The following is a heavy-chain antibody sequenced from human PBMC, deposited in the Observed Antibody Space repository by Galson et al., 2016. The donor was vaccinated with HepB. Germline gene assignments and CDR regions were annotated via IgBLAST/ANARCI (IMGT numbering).Heavy chain of an antibody. D-gene: IGHD1-7*01. V-gene: IGHV2-5*02. J-gene: IGHJ4*02. CDR3: ARVRDGLELYFDS. CDR2: IYWDVDK. Sequence: PALVKPTQTLTLTCSFSGFSLNASRLDVAWIRQPPGKALEWLALIYWDVDKRYSPPLKSRLTITKDTSKNQVVLTMTDMDPVDTATYFCARVRDGLELYFDSWGQGTLVTVSS. CDR1: GFSLNASRLD.